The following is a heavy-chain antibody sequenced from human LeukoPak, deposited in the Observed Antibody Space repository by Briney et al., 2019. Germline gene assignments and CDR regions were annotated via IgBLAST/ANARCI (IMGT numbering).Heavy chain of an antibody. Sequence: PSEALSLTCTVSGVSISSCYWSWIRQPPGKGLEWIGYIYYSGSTNYSPSLKSRVTISLDTSKNQFSLKLSSVTAADTAVYYCARHDGSSWYYAFDVWGQGTMVTVSS. D-gene: IGHD6-13*01. CDR1: GVSISSCY. J-gene: IGHJ3*01. CDR3: ARHDGSSWYYAFDV. V-gene: IGHV4-59*08. CDR2: IYYSGST.